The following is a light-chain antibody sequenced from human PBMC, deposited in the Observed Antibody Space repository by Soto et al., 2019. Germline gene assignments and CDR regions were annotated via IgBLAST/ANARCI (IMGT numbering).Light chain of an antibody. CDR3: QQYDTWPPIT. J-gene: IGKJ5*01. CDR2: AAD. CDR1: QSIRNY. Sequence: EIVMTQSPATLSVSPGESATLSCRASQSIRNYLAWYQQIPGQAPRLLIYAADSRATGVPGRFTGSGSGTVFTLTISRLQPEDFGVYYCQQYDTWPPITFGQGTRLEIK. V-gene: IGKV3-15*01.